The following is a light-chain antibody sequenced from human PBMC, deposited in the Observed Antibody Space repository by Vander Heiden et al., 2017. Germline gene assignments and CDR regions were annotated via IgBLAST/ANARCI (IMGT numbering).Light chain of an antibody. V-gene: IGLV2-8*01. CDR1: SNDVGSYYY. Sequence: QSALTQPPSASGSPGQSVTISCTGTSNDVGSYYYVSWYQQHPGKAPKLIIYEVDKRPSAVPDRFSGSKSGNTASLTVSGLQAEDEADYYCNSYAGNYNYVFGTGTWVTVL. CDR2: EVD. CDR3: NSYAGNYNYV. J-gene: IGLJ1*01.